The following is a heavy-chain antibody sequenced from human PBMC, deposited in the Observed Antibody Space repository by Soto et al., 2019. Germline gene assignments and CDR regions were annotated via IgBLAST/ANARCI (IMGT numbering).Heavy chain of an antibody. CDR3: ARRNDILTGYSYFAYYYYGMDV. D-gene: IGHD3-9*01. V-gene: IGHV4-39*01. J-gene: IGHJ6*02. CDR2: IYYSGST. CDR1: GGSISSSSYY. Sequence: SETLSLTCTVSGGSISSSSYYWGWIRQPPGKGLEWIGSIYYSGSTYYNPSLKSRVTISVDTSKNQFSLELSSVTAADTAVYYCARRNDILTGYSYFAYYYYGMDVWGQGTTVTVSS.